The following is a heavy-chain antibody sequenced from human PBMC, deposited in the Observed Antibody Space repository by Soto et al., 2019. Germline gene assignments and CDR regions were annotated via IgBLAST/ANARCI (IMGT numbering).Heavy chain of an antibody. J-gene: IGHJ4*01. V-gene: IGHV1-3*01. Sequence: ASVKVSCKASGFTFTTYSVHWVRQAPGQRLEWMGWINAGNGDTKYSQKSKGRVTITRDTSASTAYLELSSLGSEDAAVYYCVRDDCGGGSCPFAYWG. D-gene: IGHD2-15*01. CDR2: INAGNGDT. CDR1: GFTFTTYS. CDR3: VRDDCGGGSCPFAY.